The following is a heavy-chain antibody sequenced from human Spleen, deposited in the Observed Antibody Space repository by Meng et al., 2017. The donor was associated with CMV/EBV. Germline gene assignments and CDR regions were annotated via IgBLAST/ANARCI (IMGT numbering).Heavy chain of an antibody. CDR2: ISYDGSNK. CDR3: ACPYLPIVVVPAAKENP. V-gene: IGHV3-30*04. D-gene: IGHD2-2*01. Sequence: GESLKISCAASGFTFSSYAMHWVRQAPGKGLEWVAVISYDGSNKYYADSVKGRFTISRDNSKNTLSLQMNSLRADDTAVYYCACPYLPIVVVPAAKENPWGQGTLVTVSS. J-gene: IGHJ5*02. CDR1: GFTFSSYA.